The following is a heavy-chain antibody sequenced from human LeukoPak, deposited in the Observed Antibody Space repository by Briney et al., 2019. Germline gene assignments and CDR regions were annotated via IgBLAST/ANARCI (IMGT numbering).Heavy chain of an antibody. CDR2: IKQDGSEK. CDR3: AKVCSGGSCTTDY. Sequence: HPGGSLRLSCAASGFTFSSYWMSWVRQAPGKGLEWVANIKQDGSEKYYADSVKGRFTISRDNAKNSLYLQMNSLRAEDTALYYCAKVCSGGSCTTDYWGQGTLVTVSS. V-gene: IGHV3-7*03. D-gene: IGHD2-15*01. CDR1: GFTFSSYW. J-gene: IGHJ4*02.